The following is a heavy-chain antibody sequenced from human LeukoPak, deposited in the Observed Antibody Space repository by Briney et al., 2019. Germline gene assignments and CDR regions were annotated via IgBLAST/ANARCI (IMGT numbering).Heavy chain of an antibody. CDR1: GFTFSSYG. CDR2: ISGSGGST. V-gene: IGHV3-23*01. CDR3: ARAVVEYLYYYYYMDV. D-gene: IGHD2-2*01. J-gene: IGHJ6*03. Sequence: GGSLRLSCAASGFTFSSYGMSWVRQAPGKGLEWVSAISGSGGSTYYADSVKGRFTTSRDNSKNTLYLQMNSLRAEDTAVYYCARAVVEYLYYYYYMDVWGKGTTVTISS.